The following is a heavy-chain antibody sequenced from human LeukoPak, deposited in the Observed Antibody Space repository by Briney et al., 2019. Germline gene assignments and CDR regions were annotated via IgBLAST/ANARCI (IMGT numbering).Heavy chain of an antibody. D-gene: IGHD1-26*01. V-gene: IGHV1-18*01. Sequence: AASVKVSCKTSGYTLTSYDINWVRQAPGQGLEWMGGISTYNGNTNYAQKLQGRVTMTTDTSTSTAYMKLRSLRSDDTAVYYCARVENSGSLAEYFQHWGQGTLVTVSS. CDR1: GYTLTSYD. CDR3: ARVENSGSLAEYFQH. CDR2: ISTYNGNT. J-gene: IGHJ1*01.